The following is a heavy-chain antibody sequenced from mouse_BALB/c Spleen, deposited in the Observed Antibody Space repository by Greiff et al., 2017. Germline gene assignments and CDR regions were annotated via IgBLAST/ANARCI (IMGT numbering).Heavy chain of an antibody. V-gene: IGHV1S81*02. J-gene: IGHJ4*01. CDR3: TRWYGNYYAMDY. D-gene: IGHD2-10*02. Sequence: QVHVKQPGAELVKPGASVKLSCKASGYTFTSYWMHWVKLRPGQGFEWIGEINPSNGGTNYNEKFKRKATLTVDKSSSTAYMQLSSPTSEDSAVYYCTRWYGNYYAMDYWGQGTSVTVSS. CDR2: INPSNGGT. CDR1: GYTFTSYW.